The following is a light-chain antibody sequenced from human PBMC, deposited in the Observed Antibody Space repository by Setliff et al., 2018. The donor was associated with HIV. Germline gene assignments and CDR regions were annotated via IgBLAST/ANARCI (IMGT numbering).Light chain of an antibody. V-gene: IGLV2-14*01. CDR1: TSDVGSYNY. CDR2: EVK. J-gene: IGLJ1*01. Sequence: QSVLTQPASVSGSPGQSITISCTGTTSDVGSYNYVSWYQQHPGKAPKLIIYEVKNRPSGVSNRFSGSKSGNTASLTISGLQAEDEADYYCSSYAITNTLPFGTGTRSPS. CDR3: SSYAITNTLP.